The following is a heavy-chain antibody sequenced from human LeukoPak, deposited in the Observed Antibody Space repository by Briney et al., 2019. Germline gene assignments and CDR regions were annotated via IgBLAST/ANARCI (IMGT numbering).Heavy chain of an antibody. Sequence: GGSLRLSCAASGFTFSSYAMYWVGQAPGKGLEWVALMSYDGSNKYYADSVKGRFTISRDNSKNTLYLQMNSLRAEDTAVYYCARCVQWLAAYYYYGMDVWGQGTTVTVSS. J-gene: IGHJ6*02. CDR1: GFTFSSYA. D-gene: IGHD6-19*01. V-gene: IGHV3-30-3*01. CDR3: ARCVQWLAAYYYYGMDV. CDR2: MSYDGSNK.